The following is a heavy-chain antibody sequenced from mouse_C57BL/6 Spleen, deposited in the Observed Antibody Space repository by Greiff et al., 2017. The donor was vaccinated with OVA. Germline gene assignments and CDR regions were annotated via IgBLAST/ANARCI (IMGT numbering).Heavy chain of an antibody. J-gene: IGHJ2*01. CDR3: ARCGRGIYYYDY. Sequence: VQLQQPGAELVMPGASVKLSCKASGYTFTSYWMHWVKQRPGQGLEWIGEIDPSDSYTNYNQKFKGKSTLTGDKSSSTAYMQLSSLTSEDSAVYYCARCGRGIYYYDYWGQGTTLTVSS. CDR2: IDPSDSYT. CDR1: GYTFTSYW. V-gene: IGHV1-69*01. D-gene: IGHD1-1*01.